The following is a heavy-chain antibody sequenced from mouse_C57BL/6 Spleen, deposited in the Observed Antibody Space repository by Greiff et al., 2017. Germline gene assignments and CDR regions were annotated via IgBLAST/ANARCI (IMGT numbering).Heavy chain of an antibody. CDR2: IDPANGNN. CDR3: ARDVYDYDVRNYYAMDY. Sequence: EVQLQQSVAELVRPGASVKLSCTASGFNIKNTYMHWVKQRPEQGLEWIGRIDPANGNNKYAPKFQGKATITADTSSNTAYLRLCSLTSEDTAIYYCARDVYDYDVRNYYAMDYWGQGASVTVSS. J-gene: IGHJ4*01. D-gene: IGHD2-4*01. V-gene: IGHV14-3*01. CDR1: GFNIKNTY.